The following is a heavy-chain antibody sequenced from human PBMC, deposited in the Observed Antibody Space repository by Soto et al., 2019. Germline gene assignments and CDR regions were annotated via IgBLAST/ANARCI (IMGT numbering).Heavy chain of an antibody. CDR1: GGSVSSGSYY. Sequence: QVQLQESGPGLVKPSETLSLTCTVSGGSVSSGSYYWSWIRQPPGKGLEWIGYIYYSGSTNYNPSLMSRVTRSVDTSKNQCSLKLSSVTAADTAVYYCARGGGNSGWFDPWGQGTLVTVSS. D-gene: IGHD2-21*02. V-gene: IGHV4-61*01. CDR2: IYYSGST. J-gene: IGHJ5*02. CDR3: ARGGGNSGWFDP.